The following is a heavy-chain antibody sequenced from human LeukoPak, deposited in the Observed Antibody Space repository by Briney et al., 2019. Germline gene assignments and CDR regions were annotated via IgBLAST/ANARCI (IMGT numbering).Heavy chain of an antibody. D-gene: IGHD6-19*01. CDR2: INHSGST. CDR1: GGSFSGYY. CDR3: ASIGRYSSSGFDY. J-gene: IGHJ4*02. Sequence: SETLSLTCAVYGGSFSGYYWSWIRQPPGKGLEWIGEINHSGSTNYNPSLKSRVTISVDTSKNQFSLKLSSVTAADTAVYYCASIGRYSSSGFDYWGRGTLVTVSS. V-gene: IGHV4-34*01.